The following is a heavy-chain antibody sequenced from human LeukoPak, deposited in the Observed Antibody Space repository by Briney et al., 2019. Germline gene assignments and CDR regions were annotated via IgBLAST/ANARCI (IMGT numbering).Heavy chain of an antibody. J-gene: IGHJ3*02. D-gene: IGHD3-10*01. CDR1: GFTFSSYG. Sequence: GGSLRLSCAASGFTFSSYGMSWVRQAPGKGLEWVSAISGSGGSTYYADSVKGRFTISRDNSKNTLYLQMNSLRAEDTAVYYCAKDRVVRGVILDDAFDIWGQGTMVTVSS. CDR3: AKDRVVRGVILDDAFDI. V-gene: IGHV3-23*01. CDR2: ISGSGGST.